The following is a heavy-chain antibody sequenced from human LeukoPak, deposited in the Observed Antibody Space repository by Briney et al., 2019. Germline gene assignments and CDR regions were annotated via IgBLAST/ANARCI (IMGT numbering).Heavy chain of an antibody. J-gene: IGHJ4*02. D-gene: IGHD5-12*01. CDR3: AKTNSGFDPPDY. CDR2: ISWDGGLT. CDR1: GLTFDDYT. Sequence: GGSLRLSCVASGLTFDDYTIHWVRQAPGKGLEWVSLISWDGGLTYYADSVKGRFTISRDNSKNSLYLQMNSLRTEDAALYFRAKTNSGFDPPDYWGQGTLVTVSS. V-gene: IGHV3-43*01.